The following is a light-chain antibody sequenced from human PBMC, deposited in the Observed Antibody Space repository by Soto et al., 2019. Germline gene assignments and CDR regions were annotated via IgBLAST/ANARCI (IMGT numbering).Light chain of an antibody. J-gene: IGKJ1*01. Sequence: EIVMTQSPASLSVPPGERATLSCRASQSVSTNFAWYLQKPGQAPRLLIYGASTRATAVPARFTASGSGTEFTLPISRLQSDDFGVYYCQQYDTWPRTFGQGTKVKIK. V-gene: IGKV3-15*01. CDR3: QQYDTWPRT. CDR1: QSVSTN. CDR2: GAS.